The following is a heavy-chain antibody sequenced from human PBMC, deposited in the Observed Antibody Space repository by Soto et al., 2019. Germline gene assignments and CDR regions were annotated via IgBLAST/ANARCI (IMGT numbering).Heavy chain of an antibody. CDR2: IYSGGST. V-gene: IGHV3-53*01. Sequence: PGGSLRLSCAASWFTVSSNYMSWVRQAPGKGLEWVSVIYSGGSTYYADSVKGRFTISRDNSKNTLYLQMNSLRAEDTAVYYCARGAVTPDYYYYGMDVWGQGTTVTVSS. CDR3: ARGAVTPDYYYYGMDV. D-gene: IGHD4-4*01. CDR1: WFTVSSNY. J-gene: IGHJ6*02.